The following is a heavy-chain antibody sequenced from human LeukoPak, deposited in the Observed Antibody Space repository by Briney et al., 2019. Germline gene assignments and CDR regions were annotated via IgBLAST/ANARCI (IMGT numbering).Heavy chain of an antibody. CDR2: ISGSGGST. Sequence: QPGGSLRLSCAASGFTFSSYAMSWARQAPGKGLECVSAISGSGGSTYYAGSVKGPFTISRDNSKNTPYLQMNSLRAEDTSVYYCAKRSAWDYYDSSGYYLTGGHFDYWGQGTLVTVSS. D-gene: IGHD3-22*01. CDR1: GFTFSSYA. V-gene: IGHV3-23*01. J-gene: IGHJ4*02. CDR3: AKRSAWDYYDSSGYYLTGGHFDY.